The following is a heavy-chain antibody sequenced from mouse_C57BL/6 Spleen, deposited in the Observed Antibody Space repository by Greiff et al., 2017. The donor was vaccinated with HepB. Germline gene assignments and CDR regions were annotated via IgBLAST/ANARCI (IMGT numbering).Heavy chain of an antibody. Sequence: VQLKESGEGLVKPGGSLKLSCAASGFTFSSYAMSWVRQTPEKRLEWVAYISSGGDYIYYADTVKGRFTISRDNARNTLYLQMSSLKSEDTAMYYCTRDRIYYYGSSLAWFAYWGQGTLVTVSA. CDR2: ISSGGDYI. V-gene: IGHV5-9-1*02. CDR3: TRDRIYYYGSSLAWFAY. CDR1: GFTFSSYA. J-gene: IGHJ3*01. D-gene: IGHD1-1*01.